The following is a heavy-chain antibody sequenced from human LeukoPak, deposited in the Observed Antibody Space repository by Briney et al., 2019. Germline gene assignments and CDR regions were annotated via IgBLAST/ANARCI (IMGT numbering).Heavy chain of an antibody. J-gene: IGHJ5*02. CDR2: IYYSGST. CDR3: ARRECSGGSCYWFDP. Sequence: SETLSLTCTVSGGSISSSSHYCGWIRQPPRKGLERIGGIYYSGSTYYNPSLKSRVTISVDTSKNQFSLKLSSVTAADTAVYYCARRECSGGSCYWFDPWGQGTLVTVSS. V-gene: IGHV4-39*01. CDR1: GGSISSSSHY. D-gene: IGHD2-15*01.